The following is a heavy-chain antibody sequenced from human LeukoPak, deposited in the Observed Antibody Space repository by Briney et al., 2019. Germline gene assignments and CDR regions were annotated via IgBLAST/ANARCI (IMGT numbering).Heavy chain of an antibody. D-gene: IGHD4-23*01. V-gene: IGHV3-23*01. CDR2: ITGSGGNT. CDR3: AKTLGGNIRDAFDI. J-gene: IGHJ3*02. CDR1: GFTFSNYA. Sequence: GGSLRLSCAASGFTFSNYAMGWVRQAPGKGLEWVSGITGSGGNTYYADSVKGRSTISRDKSKNTLYMQMNSLRAEDTAVYHCAKTLGGNIRDAFDIWGQGTMVTVSS.